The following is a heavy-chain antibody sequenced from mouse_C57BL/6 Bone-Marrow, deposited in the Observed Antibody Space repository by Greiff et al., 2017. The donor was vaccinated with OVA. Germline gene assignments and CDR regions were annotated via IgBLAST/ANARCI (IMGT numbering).Heavy chain of an antibody. V-gene: IGHV1-69*01. Sequence: QVQLQQSGAELVMPGASVKLSCKASGYTFTSYWMHWVKQRPGQGLEWIGEIDPSDSYTNYNQKFKGKSTLTVDKSSSTAYMQLSSLTSEDSAVYYCASFDVWGTGTTVTVSS. CDR2: IDPSDSYT. CDR1: GYTFTSYW. CDR3: ASFDV. J-gene: IGHJ1*03.